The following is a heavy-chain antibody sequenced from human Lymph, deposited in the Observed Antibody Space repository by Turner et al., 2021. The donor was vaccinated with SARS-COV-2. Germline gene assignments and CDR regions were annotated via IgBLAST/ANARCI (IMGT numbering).Heavy chain of an antibody. D-gene: IGHD3-3*01. CDR2: INPNSGGT. CDR3: ARDVERYNDFWSGYSGGYGLDV. J-gene: IGHJ6*02. V-gene: IGHV1-2*02. Sequence: QVQRVQSGAAVKKPGDSVKVSCKASGYTFTGHYMHWVRQAPGQGLEWMGWINPNSGGTSYAQKFQGRVTMTRDTSISTAYMELSRLRSDDTAVYYCARDVERYNDFWSGYSGGYGLDVWGQGTTVTVSS. CDR1: GYTFTGHY.